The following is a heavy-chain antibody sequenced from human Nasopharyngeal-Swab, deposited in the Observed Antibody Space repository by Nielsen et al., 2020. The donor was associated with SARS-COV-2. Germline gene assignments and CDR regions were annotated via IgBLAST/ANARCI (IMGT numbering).Heavy chain of an antibody. CDR2: IKEDGSEK. Sequence: GGSLRLSCAASGFTFSSYWMSWVRQAPGKGLEWVANIKEDGSEKNYVDSVKGRFSLSRDNAKNSLYLQMNSLRADDTAVYYCARDTYCSGGSCYGYGMADWGQGTTVTVSS. V-gene: IGHV3-7*01. CDR3: ARDTYCSGGSCYGYGMAD. J-gene: IGHJ6*02. CDR1: GFTFSSYW. D-gene: IGHD2-15*01.